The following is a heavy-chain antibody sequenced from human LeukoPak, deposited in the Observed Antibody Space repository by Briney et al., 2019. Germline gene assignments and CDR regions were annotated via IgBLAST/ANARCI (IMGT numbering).Heavy chain of an antibody. CDR3: ARISLMGALDAFDI. Sequence: SETLSLTCTVSGGSISSYYWSWIRQPAGKGLEWIGRIYTSGTTNYNPSLKSRVTMSVDTSKNQFSLKLNSVTAADTAVYYCARISLMGALDAFDIWGQGTMVTVSS. CDR1: GGSISSYY. J-gene: IGHJ3*02. CDR2: IYTSGTT. V-gene: IGHV4-4*07. D-gene: IGHD1-26*01.